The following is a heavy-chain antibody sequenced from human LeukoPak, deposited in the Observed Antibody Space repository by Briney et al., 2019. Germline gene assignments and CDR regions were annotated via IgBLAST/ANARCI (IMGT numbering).Heavy chain of an antibody. Sequence: WASVKVSCKASGYTFTSYDINWVRQATGQGLEWMGWMNPNSGNTGYAQKFQGRVTMTRNTSISTAYMELSSLRSGDTAVYYCARGYSGYAPNWFDPWGQGTLVTVSS. V-gene: IGHV1-8*01. J-gene: IGHJ5*02. CDR1: GYTFTSYD. CDR3: ARGYSGYAPNWFDP. D-gene: IGHD5-12*01. CDR2: MNPNSGNT.